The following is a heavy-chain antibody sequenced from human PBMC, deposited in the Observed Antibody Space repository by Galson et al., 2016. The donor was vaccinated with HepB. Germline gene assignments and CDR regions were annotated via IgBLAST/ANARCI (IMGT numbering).Heavy chain of an antibody. D-gene: IGHD5-12*01. Sequence: SLRLSCAASGFTFSSYSMHWVRQAPGKGLEWVSFISSSSSYIYYADAVKGRFTISRDNATNSLYLQMNSLRAEDTAVYYCARGGYSGYDWVRNWFDPWGQGTLVTVSS. CDR1: GFTFSSYS. CDR3: ARGGYSGYDWVRNWFDP. CDR2: ISSSSSYI. J-gene: IGHJ5*02. V-gene: IGHV3-21*01.